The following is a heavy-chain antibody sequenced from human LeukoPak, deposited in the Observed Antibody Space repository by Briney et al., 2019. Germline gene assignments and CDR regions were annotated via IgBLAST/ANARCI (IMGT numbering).Heavy chain of an antibody. Sequence: PGGSLRLSCAASGFTFSGSAMHWVRQASGKGLERVGRIRSEANSYATAYAASVKGRFTISRDDSKNTAYLQMNSLKTEDTAVYYCTRHDRINDIWGQGTMVTVSS. CDR1: GFTFSGSA. CDR3: TRHDRINDI. CDR2: IRSEANSYAT. V-gene: IGHV3-73*01. D-gene: IGHD3-10*01. J-gene: IGHJ3*02.